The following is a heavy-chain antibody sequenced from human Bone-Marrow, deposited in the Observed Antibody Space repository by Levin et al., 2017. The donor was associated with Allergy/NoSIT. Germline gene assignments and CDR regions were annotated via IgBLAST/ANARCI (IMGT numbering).Heavy chain of an antibody. Sequence: GSLRLSCSVSGGSVSSGTYYWSWIRRPPGKGLEWIGYINYRGVTKYNPSLKSRVTISVDTSKNDFSLKVTSVTAADTAVYYCARNRIIVSGGNDYYYGMDVWGQGTTVTVSS. D-gene: IGHD5/OR15-5a*01. CDR2: INYRGVT. CDR3: ARNRIIVSGGNDYYYGMDV. V-gene: IGHV4-61*03. CDR1: GGSVSSGTYY. J-gene: IGHJ6*02.